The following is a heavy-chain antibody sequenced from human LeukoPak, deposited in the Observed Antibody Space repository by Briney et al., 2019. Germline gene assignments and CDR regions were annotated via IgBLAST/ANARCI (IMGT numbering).Heavy chain of an antibody. Sequence: PGGSLRLSCAASGFTFSSYAMTWVRQAPGKGLEWVSAISGSGGTTYYADSVKGRFTISRDNSKNTLYLQMNSLRAEDTAVYYCAKAMAPTTVVTPVDYWGQGTLVPVSS. J-gene: IGHJ4*02. V-gene: IGHV3-23*01. CDR2: ISGSGGTT. CDR1: GFTFSSYA. CDR3: AKAMAPTTVVTPVDY. D-gene: IGHD4-23*01.